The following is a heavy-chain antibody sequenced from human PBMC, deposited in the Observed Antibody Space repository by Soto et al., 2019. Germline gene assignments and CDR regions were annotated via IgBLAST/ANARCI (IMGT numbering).Heavy chain of an antibody. J-gene: IGHJ4*02. CDR1: GFTFSSYA. V-gene: IGHV3-23*01. CDR3: AKDLAYYYDSSGYPLFDY. Sequence: GGSLRLSCAASGFTFSSYAMSWVRQAPGKGLEWVSAISGSGGSTYYADSVKGRFTISRDNSKNTLYLQMNSLRAEDTAVYYCAKDLAYYYDSSGYPLFDYWGQGTPVTVSS. CDR2: ISGSGGST. D-gene: IGHD3-22*01.